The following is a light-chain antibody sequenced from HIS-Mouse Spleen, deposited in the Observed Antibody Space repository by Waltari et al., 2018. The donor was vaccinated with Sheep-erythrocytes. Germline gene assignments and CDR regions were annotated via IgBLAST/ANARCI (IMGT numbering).Light chain of an antibody. CDR3: QSADSSVV. J-gene: IGLJ2*01. V-gene: IGLV3-25*03. Sequence: YELTQPPSVSVSPGQTARIPCSGDALPKQYAYWYQQKPGQAPVLVIYKDSERPSGIPERFSGSSSGTTVTLTISGVQAEDEADYYCQSADSSVVFGGGTKLTVL. CDR2: KDS. CDR1: ALPKQY.